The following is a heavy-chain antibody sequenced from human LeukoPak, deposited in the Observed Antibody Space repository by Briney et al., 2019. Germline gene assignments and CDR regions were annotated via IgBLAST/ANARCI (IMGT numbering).Heavy chain of an antibody. J-gene: IGHJ5*02. D-gene: IGHD6-13*01. CDR3: ARDQSSSWFDP. CDR2: IYYSGST. Sequence: PSETLSLTCTVSGGSISSSSYYWGWIRQPPGKGLEWIGSIYYSGSTYYNPSLKSRVTISVDTSKNQFSLKLSSVTAADTAVYYCARDQSSSWFDPWGQGTLVTVSS. V-gene: IGHV4-39*07. CDR1: GGSISSSSYY.